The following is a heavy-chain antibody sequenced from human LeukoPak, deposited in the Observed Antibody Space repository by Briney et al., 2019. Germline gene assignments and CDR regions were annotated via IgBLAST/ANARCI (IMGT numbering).Heavy chain of an antibody. V-gene: IGHV3-30*18. J-gene: IGHJ4*02. CDR1: GFTFSSYG. D-gene: IGHD1-26*01. Sequence: PGGTLRLSCAASGFTFSSYGMHWVRQAPGKGLEWVAVISYDGSNKYYADSVKGRFTISRDNSKNTLYLQMNSLRAEDTAVYYCAKDLRQWELLEGNFDYWGQGTLVTVSS. CDR3: AKDLRQWELLEGNFDY. CDR2: ISYDGSNK.